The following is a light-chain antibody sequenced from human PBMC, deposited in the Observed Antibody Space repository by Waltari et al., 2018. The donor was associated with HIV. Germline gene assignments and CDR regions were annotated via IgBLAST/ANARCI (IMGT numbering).Light chain of an antibody. J-gene: IGLJ3*02. CDR3: QSYDSSLSGSV. CDR2: DNN. Sequence: QSVLTQPPSVSGAPGQSVTTSCPRSRSTIGTGYDVPWYQQLPGTAPPLLIYDNNNRPSGVPYRFSGSKSGTSASLAITGLQAEDEADYYCQSYDSSLSGSVFGGGTKLTVL. V-gene: IGLV1-40*01. CDR1: RSTIGTGYD.